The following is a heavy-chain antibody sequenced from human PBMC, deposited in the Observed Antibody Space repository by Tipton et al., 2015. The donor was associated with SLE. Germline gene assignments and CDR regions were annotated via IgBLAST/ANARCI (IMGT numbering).Heavy chain of an antibody. Sequence: TLSLTCTVSGYSISSGYSWGWIRQPPGKGLEWIGSMFHGGSTYYNPSLKSRVTISVDTSKHHFSLKLSSVTAADTAVYHCASSQYCSDSSCYSFDYWGQGTLVTVSS. CDR2: MFHGGST. CDR3: ASSQYCSDSSCYSFDY. V-gene: IGHV4-38-2*02. CDR1: GYSISSGYS. D-gene: IGHD2-2*02. J-gene: IGHJ4*02.